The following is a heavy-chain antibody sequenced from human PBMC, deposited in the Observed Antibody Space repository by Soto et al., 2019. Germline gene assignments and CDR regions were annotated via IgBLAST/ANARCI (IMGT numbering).Heavy chain of an antibody. CDR1: DGSISSGGYY. D-gene: IGHD3-22*01. CDR2: IYYSGST. V-gene: IGHV4-30-4*08. CDR3: ASCPLYYDSSGYSPFFDY. Sequence: SLTLSLTCTVSDGSISSGGYYWSLIRKPPGKGLEWIGYIYYSGSTYYNPSLKSRVTISVDTSKNQFSLKLASVTAADTAVYYCASCPLYYDSSGYSPFFDYWGQGTLVTVS. J-gene: IGHJ4*02.